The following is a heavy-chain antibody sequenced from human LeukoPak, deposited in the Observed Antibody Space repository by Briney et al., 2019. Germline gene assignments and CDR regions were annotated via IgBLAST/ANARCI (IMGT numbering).Heavy chain of an antibody. CDR3: ARALYYYDSSGYDAFDI. J-gene: IGHJ3*02. Sequence: ASVKVSCKASGYTFTSYDINWVRQATGQGLEWMGWMNPNSGNTGYAQKFQGRVTITRNTSISTAYMELSSLRSEDTAVYYCARALYYYDSSGYDAFDIWGQGTMVTVSS. D-gene: IGHD3-22*01. CDR2: MNPNSGNT. CDR1: GYTFTSYD. V-gene: IGHV1-8*03.